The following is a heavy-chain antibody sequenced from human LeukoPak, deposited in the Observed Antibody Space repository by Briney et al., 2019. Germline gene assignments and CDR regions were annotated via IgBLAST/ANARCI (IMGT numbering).Heavy chain of an antibody. V-gene: IGHV4-38-2*02. CDR1: GYSISSGYY. D-gene: IGHD3-16*01. Sequence: SETLSLTCTVSGYSISSGYYWGWIRQPPGKGLEWIGSIYHSGSTYYNPSLKSRVTISVDTSKNQFSLKLSSVTAADTAVYYCARGMGATNWFDPWGQGTLVTVSS. CDR2: IYHSGST. CDR3: ARGMGATNWFDP. J-gene: IGHJ5*02.